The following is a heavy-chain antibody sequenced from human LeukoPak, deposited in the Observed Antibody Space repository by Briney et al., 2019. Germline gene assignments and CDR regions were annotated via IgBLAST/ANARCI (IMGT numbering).Heavy chain of an antibody. Sequence: SVEVCCKAAGGTFSSYAISWGRRAPGQRLEWLGVIITIFDTANYAQKFQGRVTITADKSTSTAYMELSSLRSEDTAVYYCARELDCGDYVGSRAAFDIWGQGTMVTVS. V-gene: IGHV1-69*06. J-gene: IGHJ3*02. CDR1: GGTFSSYA. CDR2: IITIFDTA. CDR3: ARELDCGDYVGSRAAFDI. D-gene: IGHD4-17*01.